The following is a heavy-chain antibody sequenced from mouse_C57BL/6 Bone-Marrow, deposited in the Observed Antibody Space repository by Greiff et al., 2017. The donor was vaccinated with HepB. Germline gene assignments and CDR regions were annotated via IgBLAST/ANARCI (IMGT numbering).Heavy chain of an antibody. J-gene: IGHJ3*01. D-gene: IGHD2-3*01. CDR2: IDPENGDT. Sequence: EVQLQQSGAELVRPGASVKLSCTASGFNIEDDYMHWVKQRPEQGLEWIGWIDPENGDTEYASKFQGKATITADTSSNTAYLQLSSLTSEDTAVYYCTTSDGYSPFAYWGQGTLVTVSA. CDR3: TTSDGYSPFAY. V-gene: IGHV14-4*01. CDR1: GFNIEDDY.